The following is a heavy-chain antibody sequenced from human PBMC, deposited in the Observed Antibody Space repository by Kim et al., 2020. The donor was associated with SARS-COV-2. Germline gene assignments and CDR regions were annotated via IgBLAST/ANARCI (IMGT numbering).Heavy chain of an antibody. D-gene: IGHD3-10*01. J-gene: IGHJ1*01. CDR2: IDWDDDK. Sequence: SGPTLVKPTQTLTLTCTFSGFSLSTSGMCVSWIRQPPGKALEWLALIDWDDDKYYSTSLKTRLTISKDTSKNQVVLTMTNMDPVDTATYYCARCGVWFGESDEYFQHWGQGTLVTVSS. V-gene: IGHV2-70*01. CDR3: ARCGVWFGESDEYFQH. CDR1: GFSLSTSGMC.